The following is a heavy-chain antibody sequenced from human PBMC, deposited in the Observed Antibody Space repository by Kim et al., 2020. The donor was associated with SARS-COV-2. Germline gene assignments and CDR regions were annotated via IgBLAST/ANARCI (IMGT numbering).Heavy chain of an antibody. CDR2: IYPGDSDT. Sequence: GESLKISCRGSGYSFTSYWIGWVRQMPGKGLEWIGIIYPGDSDTKYSPSFQGQVTISADKSISTAYLQWRSLKASDTAMYYCARRYYYGSGSYYPFDYWGQGTLVTVSS. CDR3: ARRYYYGSGSYYPFDY. D-gene: IGHD3-10*01. CDR1: GYSFTSYW. V-gene: IGHV5-51*01. J-gene: IGHJ4*02.